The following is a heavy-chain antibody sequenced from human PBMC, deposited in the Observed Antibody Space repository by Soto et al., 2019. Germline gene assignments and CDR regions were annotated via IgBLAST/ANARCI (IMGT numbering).Heavy chain of an antibody. CDR1: GGSISSGGYY. J-gene: IGHJ4*02. CDR2: IYYSGST. V-gene: IGHV4-31*03. Sequence: QVQLQESGPGLVKPSQTLSLSCTVSGGSISSGGYYWSWIRQHPGKGLEWIGYIYYSGSTYYNPSLKSRVTISVDTSKNQFSLKLSSVTAADTAVYYCARDGAVDGSIRYDYWGQGTLVTVSS. CDR3: ARDGAVDGSIRYDY. D-gene: IGHD2-2*01.